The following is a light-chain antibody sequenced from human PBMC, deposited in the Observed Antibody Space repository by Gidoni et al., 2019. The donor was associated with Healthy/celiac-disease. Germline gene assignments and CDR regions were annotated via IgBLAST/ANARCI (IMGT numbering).Light chain of an antibody. CDR3: QQYDNLPLG. Sequence: DIQMTQSPSSLSASVGDRVTITCQASQDISNSLNWYQQKPGKAPKRLIYDASTLETGVPSRFSGSGSGTDFTFTISSLQPEDIATYYCQQYDNLPLGFGPGTKVDIK. CDR2: DAS. V-gene: IGKV1-33*01. CDR1: QDISNS. J-gene: IGKJ3*01.